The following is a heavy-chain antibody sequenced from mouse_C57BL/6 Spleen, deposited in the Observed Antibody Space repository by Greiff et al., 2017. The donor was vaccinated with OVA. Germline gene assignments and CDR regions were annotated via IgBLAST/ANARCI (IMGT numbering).Heavy chain of an antibody. CDR2: IYPRSGNT. CDR3: ARSSPQTGTDY. V-gene: IGHV1-81*01. Sequence: QVQLQQSGAELARPGASVKLSCKASGYTFTSYGISWVKQSTGQGLEWIGEIYPRSGNTYYNEKFKGKATLTADKSSSTAYMELRSLTSEDSAVYFCARSSPQTGTDYWGQGTTLTVSS. J-gene: IGHJ2*01. D-gene: IGHD4-1*01. CDR1: GYTFTSYG.